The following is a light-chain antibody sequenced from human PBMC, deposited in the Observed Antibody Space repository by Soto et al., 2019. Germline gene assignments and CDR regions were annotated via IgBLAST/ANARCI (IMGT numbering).Light chain of an antibody. Sequence: QSVLTQPASVSGSPGQSITLSCTGTSGDIGSYNRVSWYQQHPGKAPKLIIYEVTDRPSGVSNRFSGSKSGNTASLTISGLQAEDEAEYYCSSYTNINTRACVFGSGTKVTGL. CDR1: SGDIGSYNR. CDR2: EVT. J-gene: IGLJ1*01. V-gene: IGLV2-14*01. CDR3: SSYTNINTRACV.